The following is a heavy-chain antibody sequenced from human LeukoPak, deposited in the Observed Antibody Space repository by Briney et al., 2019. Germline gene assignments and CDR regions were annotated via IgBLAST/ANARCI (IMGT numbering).Heavy chain of an antibody. CDR1: GFTFSSYV. J-gene: IGHJ2*01. V-gene: IGHV3-23*01. CDR3: AKDPSTFLTTGWYFDL. Sequence: QPGGSLRLSCAASGFTFSSYVMHWVRQAPGKGLEWVSSISDSGSVTHYADSVKGRFAISRDNSKSTFYLQMSSLRAVDTAIYYCAKDPSTFLTTGWYFDLWGRGTLVIVSS. CDR2: ISDSGSVT. D-gene: IGHD4-17*01.